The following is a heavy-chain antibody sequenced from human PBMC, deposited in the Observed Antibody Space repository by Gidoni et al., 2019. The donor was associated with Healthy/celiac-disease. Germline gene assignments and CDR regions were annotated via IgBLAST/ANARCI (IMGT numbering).Heavy chain of an antibody. D-gene: IGHD6-6*01. Sequence: EVQLVQSGAEVKKPGESLKIYCKGSGYSFTSYWIGWVRQMPGKGLEWMGIIYPGDSDTRYSPSFQGQVTISADKSISTAYLQWSSLKASDTAMYYCARHSSIAARPEYYGMDVWGQGTTVTVSS. CDR1: GYSFTSYW. V-gene: IGHV5-51*01. J-gene: IGHJ6*02. CDR3: ARHSSIAARPEYYGMDV. CDR2: IYPGDSDT.